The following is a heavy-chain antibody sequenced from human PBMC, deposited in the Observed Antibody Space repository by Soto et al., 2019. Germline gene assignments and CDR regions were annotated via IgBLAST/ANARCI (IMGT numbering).Heavy chain of an antibody. CDR3: ARSGLLEPYYYYFGMDV. CDR2: INAGNGNT. V-gene: IGHV1-3*01. Sequence: ASVKVSCKASGYTFTSYAMHWVRQAPGQRLEWMGWINAGNGNTKYSQKFQGRVTITRDTSASTAYMELSSLRSEDTAVYYCARSGLLEPYYYYFGMDVWGQGTTVNVSS. CDR1: GYTFTSYA. D-gene: IGHD1-1*01. J-gene: IGHJ6*02.